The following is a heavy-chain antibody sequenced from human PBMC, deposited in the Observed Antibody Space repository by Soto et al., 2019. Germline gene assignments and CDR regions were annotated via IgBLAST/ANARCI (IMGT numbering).Heavy chain of an antibody. J-gene: IGHJ4*02. V-gene: IGHV3-21*04. CDR2: IDTTSSYI. D-gene: IGHD6-6*01. Sequence: PGGSLRLSCAASGFTFSSYAMHWVRQAPGKGLEWVSSIDTTSSYIYYADSVKGRFTISRDSAKNSLYLQMNSLRAEDTAVYYCATIAARPDWGQGTLVTVS. CDR1: GFTFSSYA. CDR3: ATIAARPD.